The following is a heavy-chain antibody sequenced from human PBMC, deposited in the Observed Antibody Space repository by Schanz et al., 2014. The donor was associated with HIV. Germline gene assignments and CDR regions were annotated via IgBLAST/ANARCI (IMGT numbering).Heavy chain of an antibody. D-gene: IGHD2-15*01. CDR2: MNNDVSSR. Sequence: EVQLLESGGGLVLSGGPLRLSCAASGFSFSDYWMHWVRQVPGKGLLWVSRMNNDVSSRLYADSVKGRFTISRDNAKNTLYLQMNSLRDEDTAVYYCARRSSDGGYYDNWGQGTLVTVSS. CDR1: GFSFSDYW. V-gene: IGHV3-74*02. J-gene: IGHJ4*02. CDR3: ARRSSDGGYYDN.